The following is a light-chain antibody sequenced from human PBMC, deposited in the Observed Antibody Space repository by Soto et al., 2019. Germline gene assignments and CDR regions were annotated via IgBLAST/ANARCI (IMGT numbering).Light chain of an antibody. V-gene: IGKV1-5*03. J-gene: IGKJ1*01. CDR2: KAS. Sequence: DIQMTQSPSTLSASVGDRVTITCRASQSISSWLAWYQQKPGTAPNLLIYKASTLQSGVPSRFSGSGSGTEFTLTISSLQPGDSAADYCEQYSDNWTFGQGTKVEIK. CDR1: QSISSW. CDR3: EQYSDNWT.